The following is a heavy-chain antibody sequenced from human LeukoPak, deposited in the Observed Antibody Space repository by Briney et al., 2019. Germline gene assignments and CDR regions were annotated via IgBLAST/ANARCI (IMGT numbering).Heavy chain of an antibody. CDR3: AKRNYYFDY. Sequence: QPGGSLRLSCAASGFTFSSYWMSWVRQAPGKGLEWVANIKQGGSEKYYVDSVKGRFTISRDNSKNTLYLQMNSLRAEDTAVYYCAKRNYYFDYWGQGTLVTVSS. V-gene: IGHV3-7*03. CDR1: GFTFSSYW. J-gene: IGHJ4*02. D-gene: IGHD1-14*01. CDR2: IKQGGSEK.